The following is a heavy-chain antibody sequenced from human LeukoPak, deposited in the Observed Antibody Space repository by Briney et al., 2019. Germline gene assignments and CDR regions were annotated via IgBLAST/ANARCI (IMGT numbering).Heavy chain of an antibody. CDR3: ARRIVGATTSDYYYYYMDV. V-gene: IGHV5-51*01. Sequence: GESLKISCKGSGYSFTSYWIGWVRQMPGKGLEWMGIIYPGDSDTRYSPSFQGQVTISADKSISTAYLQWSSLKASDTAMYYCARRIVGATTSDYYYYYMDVWGNGTTVTVSS. CDR1: GYSFTSYW. J-gene: IGHJ6*03. CDR2: IYPGDSDT. D-gene: IGHD1-26*01.